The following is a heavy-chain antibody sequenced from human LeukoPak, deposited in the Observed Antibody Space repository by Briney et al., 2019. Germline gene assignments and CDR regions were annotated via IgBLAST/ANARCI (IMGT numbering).Heavy chain of an antibody. D-gene: IGHD5-18*01. CDR1: GVTFSSYA. V-gene: IGHV3-30*04. CDR3: ARDGVQQWLSYYFEY. CDR2: ISFDGGNK. Sequence: PGGSLRLSCAASGVTFSSYAMHWVRQAPGKGLEWVAVISFDGGNKYYADSVKGRFTSSRDNSKNTLYLQMNSLRPEDTAVYYCARDGVQQWLSYYFEYWGQGTLVTVSS. J-gene: IGHJ4*02.